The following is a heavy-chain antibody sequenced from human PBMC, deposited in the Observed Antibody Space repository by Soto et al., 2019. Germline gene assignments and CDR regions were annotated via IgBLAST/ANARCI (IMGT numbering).Heavy chain of an antibody. V-gene: IGHV3-48*01. CDR3: MTDHGGW. Sequence: GSLRLSCAASGFTFSTYSMTWVRRAPGKGLEWVSYIGGTVGSIYYADSAKGRFTISRDNAKSSMYLQMNSLRVEDTAMYHCMTDHGGWWGPGTLVAVSS. CDR1: GFTFSTYS. J-gene: IGHJ4*02. CDR2: IGGTVGSI. D-gene: IGHD6-19*01.